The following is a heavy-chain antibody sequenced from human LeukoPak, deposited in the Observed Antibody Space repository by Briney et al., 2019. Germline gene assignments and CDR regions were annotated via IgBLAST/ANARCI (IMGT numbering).Heavy chain of an antibody. CDR3: ARGHDSSGSPIDY. CDR2: IRYDGSNK. V-gene: IGHV3-30*02. D-gene: IGHD3-22*01. Sequence: PGGSLRLSCAASGFTFSSYGMHWVRQAPGKGLEWVAFIRYDGSNKYYADSVKGRFTISRDNSKNTLYLQMNSLRAEDTAVYYCARGHDSSGSPIDYWGQGTLVTVSS. J-gene: IGHJ4*02. CDR1: GFTFSSYG.